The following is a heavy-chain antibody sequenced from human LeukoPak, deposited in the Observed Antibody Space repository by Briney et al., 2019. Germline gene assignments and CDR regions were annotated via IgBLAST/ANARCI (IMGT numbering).Heavy chain of an antibody. V-gene: IGHV4-31*03. J-gene: IGHJ4*02. CDR2: IYYSGST. CDR1: GGSISSGGYY. Sequence: SETLSLTCTVSGGSISSGGYYWSWIRQHPGKGLEWIGYIYYSGSTYYNPSLKSRVTISVDTSKNQFSLKLSSVTAADTAVYYCTRGSFDYFDYWGQGTLVTVSS. CDR3: TRGSFDYFDY.